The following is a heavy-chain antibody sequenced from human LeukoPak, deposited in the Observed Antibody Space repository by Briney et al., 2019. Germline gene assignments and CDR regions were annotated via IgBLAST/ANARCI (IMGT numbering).Heavy chain of an antibody. CDR2: IKSKTNGGTT. Sequence: ETLSLTCAVYGGSFSGYYWSWIRQPPGKGLEWIGRIKSKTNGGTTDYAAPVKGRFTISRDDSKNTLYLQMNSLKTEDTAAYYCSTAGTWDSSGYYYDYWGQGTLVTVSS. J-gene: IGHJ4*02. V-gene: IGHV3-15*01. D-gene: IGHD3-22*01. CDR3: STAGTWDSSGYYYDY. CDR1: GGSFSGYY.